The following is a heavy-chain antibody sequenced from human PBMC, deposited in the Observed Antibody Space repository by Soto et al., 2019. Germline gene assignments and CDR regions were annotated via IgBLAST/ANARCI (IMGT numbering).Heavy chain of an antibody. CDR1: GYTFTSYA. V-gene: IGHV1-3*01. CDR2: INAGNGNT. J-gene: IGHJ3*02. Sequence: ASVKVSCKASGYTFTSYAMHWVRQAPGQRLEWMGWINAGNGNTEYSQKFQGRVTITRDTSASTAYMELSSLRSEDTAVYYCARELLWFGESPGAFDIWGQGTMVTVSS. D-gene: IGHD3-10*01. CDR3: ARELLWFGESPGAFDI.